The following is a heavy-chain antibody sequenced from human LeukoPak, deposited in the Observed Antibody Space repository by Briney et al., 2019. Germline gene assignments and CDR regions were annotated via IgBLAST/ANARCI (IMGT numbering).Heavy chain of an antibody. CDR2: ISSNGGST. D-gene: IGHD3-10*01. CDR1: GFTFSSYA. V-gene: IGHV3-64*01. Sequence: PGGSLRLSCAASGFTFSSYAMHWVRQAPGKGLEYVSAISSNGGSTYYANSVKGRFTISRDNSKNTLYLQMGSLRAEDMAVYYCARDRWFSTYWGQEPWSPSPQ. J-gene: IGHJ4*01. CDR3: ARDRWFSTY.